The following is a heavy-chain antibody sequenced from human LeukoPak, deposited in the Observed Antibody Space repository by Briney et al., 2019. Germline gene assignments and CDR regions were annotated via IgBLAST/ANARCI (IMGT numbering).Heavy chain of an antibody. Sequence: GASVKVSCKASGYTFTSYDINWVRQATGQGLEWMGWMNPNSGNTGYAQKFQGRVTMTRNTSISTAYMELSSLRSEDTAVYYCARGRRWLQTTEYWGQGTLVTVSS. CDR3: ARGRRWLQTTEY. D-gene: IGHD5-24*01. CDR2: MNPNSGNT. CDR1: GYTFTSYD. J-gene: IGHJ4*02. V-gene: IGHV1-8*01.